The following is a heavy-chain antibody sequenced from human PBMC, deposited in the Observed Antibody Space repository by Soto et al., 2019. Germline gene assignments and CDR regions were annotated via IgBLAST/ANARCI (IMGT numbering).Heavy chain of an antibody. CDR1: GFTFSSYS. V-gene: IGHV3-48*04. Sequence: GGSLRLSCAASGFTFSSYSMNWVRQAPGKGLEWVSYISSSSTIYYADSVKGRFTISRDNAKNSLYLQMNSLRAEDTAVYYCARDIRYFDLWGRGTLVTVSS. CDR2: ISSSSTI. CDR3: ARDIRYFDL. J-gene: IGHJ2*01.